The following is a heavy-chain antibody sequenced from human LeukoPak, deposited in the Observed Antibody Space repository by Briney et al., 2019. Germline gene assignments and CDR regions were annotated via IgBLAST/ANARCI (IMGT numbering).Heavy chain of an antibody. CDR3: ARDYYDSRGEAVDI. Sequence: SETLSLTCTVSGGSISSHHWSWIRQPPGKGLEWMGYIYYSGNTNYNPALKSRLTISVDPSKNQFSLRLTSVPAADTAMYYCARDYYDSRGEAVDIWGQGTMVTVSS. J-gene: IGHJ3*02. CDR2: IYYSGNT. CDR1: GGSISSHH. D-gene: IGHD3-22*01. V-gene: IGHV4-59*11.